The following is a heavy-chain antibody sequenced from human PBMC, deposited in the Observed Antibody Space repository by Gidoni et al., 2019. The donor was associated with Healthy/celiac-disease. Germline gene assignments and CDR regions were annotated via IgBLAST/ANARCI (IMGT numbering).Heavy chain of an antibody. CDR1: GFTFSSYA. CDR2: ISSNGGST. V-gene: IGHV3-64D*06. D-gene: IGHD6-13*01. Sequence: EVQLVESGGGLVQPGGSLRLSCSASGFTFSSYAMHWVGQAPGKGLEYVSAISSNGGSTYYADSVKGRFTISRDNSKNTLYLQMSSLRAEDTAVYYCVKDWPGAAAGDFDYWGQGTLVTVSS. CDR3: VKDWPGAAAGDFDY. J-gene: IGHJ4*02.